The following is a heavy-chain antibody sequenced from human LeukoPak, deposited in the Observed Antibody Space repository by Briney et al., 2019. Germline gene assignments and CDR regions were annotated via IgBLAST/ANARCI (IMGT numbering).Heavy chain of an antibody. CDR1: GYSFTSYW. CDR2: IYPGDSDT. D-gene: IGHD2-2*01. V-gene: IGHV5-51*01. J-gene: IGHJ4*02. Sequence: GESLKISCKGSGYSFTSYWIGWVRQMPGKGLEWMGIIYPGDSDTRYSPSFQGQVTISADKSISTAYLQWSSLKASDTAMYYCARLSCSSTSCLRDYFDYWGQGTLVTVSS. CDR3: ARLSCSSTSCLRDYFDY.